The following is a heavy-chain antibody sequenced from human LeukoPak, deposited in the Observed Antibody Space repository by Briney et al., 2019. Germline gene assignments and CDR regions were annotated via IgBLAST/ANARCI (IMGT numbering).Heavy chain of an antibody. Sequence: ASVKVSCKASGYIFTSYFMHWVRQAPGQGLEWMGLINPSGGSTRYAQKFQGRVTMTRDMSTSTVYMELSSLRSEDTAVYYCARDREFSSSWVFDYWGQGTLVTVSS. V-gene: IGHV1-46*01. CDR3: ARDREFSSSWVFDY. J-gene: IGHJ4*02. D-gene: IGHD6-13*01. CDR1: GYIFTSYF. CDR2: INPSGGST.